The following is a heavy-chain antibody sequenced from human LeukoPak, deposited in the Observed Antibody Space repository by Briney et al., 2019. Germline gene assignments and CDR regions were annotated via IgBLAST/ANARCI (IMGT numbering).Heavy chain of an antibody. J-gene: IGHJ4*02. CDR1: GGTFSNYV. CDR2: IIPIVDIT. V-gene: IGHV1-69*04. D-gene: IGHD3-10*01. CDR3: GRNEEGFGESLIG. Sequence: GASVKVSFKASGGTFSNYVISWLRQAPGQGLEWMGRIIPIVDITNYAENYQGRVTFTADKSTNTAYMHLNSLRSDDTAVYFCGRNEEGFGESLIGWGQGTLVTVSS.